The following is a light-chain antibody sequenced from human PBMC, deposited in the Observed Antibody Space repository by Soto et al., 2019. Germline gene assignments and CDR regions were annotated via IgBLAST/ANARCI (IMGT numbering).Light chain of an antibody. J-gene: IGKJ4*01. V-gene: IGKV3-15*01. CDR3: QQYNNWHPLT. CDR2: GAS. Sequence: EIVMTQSPDILSLSPGERATLSCRASQSVLKSVAWYQQKPGQSPRLLIYGASTRATGIPARFSGSGSGTEFTLTTSNLQSEDFGVYYCQQYNNWHPLTFGGGTKVEIK. CDR1: QSVLKS.